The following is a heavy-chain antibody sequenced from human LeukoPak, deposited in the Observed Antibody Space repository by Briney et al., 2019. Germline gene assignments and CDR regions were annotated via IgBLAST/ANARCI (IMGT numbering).Heavy chain of an antibody. D-gene: IGHD1-26*01. CDR1: GGTFSSYA. CDR3: ARDVFGGSYFDY. V-gene: IGHV1-69*13. CDR2: IITIFGTA. Sequence: ASVKVSCNASGGTFSSYAISWVRQAPGQGLEWMGGIITIFGTANYAQKFQGRVTITADESTSTAYMELSSLRSEDTAVYYCARDVFGGSYFDYWGQGTLVTVSS. J-gene: IGHJ4*02.